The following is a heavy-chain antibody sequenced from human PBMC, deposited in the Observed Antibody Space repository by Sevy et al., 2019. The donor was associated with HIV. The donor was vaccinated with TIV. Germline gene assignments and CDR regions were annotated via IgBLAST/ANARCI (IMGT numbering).Heavy chain of an antibody. CDR2: ISWNSASV. J-gene: IGHJ2*01. Sequence: GGSLRLSCAASGFTFDHHVMHWVRQTPGKGLEWVSGISWNSASVAYADSVKGRFTISRDNAKKSLYLQMNSLRSEDTALYYCAKVPGYSYGLALWYFDLWGRGTLVTVSS. CDR3: AKVPGYSYGLALWYFDL. V-gene: IGHV3-9*01. CDR1: GFTFDHHV. D-gene: IGHD5-18*01.